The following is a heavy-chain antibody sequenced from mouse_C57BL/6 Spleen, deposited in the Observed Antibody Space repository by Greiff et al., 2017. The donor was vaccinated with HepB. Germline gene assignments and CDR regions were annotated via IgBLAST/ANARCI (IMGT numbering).Heavy chain of an antibody. CDR2: IHPNSGST. J-gene: IGHJ4*01. Sequence: QVQLQQPGAELVKPGASVKLSCKASGYTFTSYWMHWVKQRPGQGLEWIGMIHPNSGSTNYNEKFKSKATLTVDKSSSTAYMQLSSLTSEDSSVYYCARVRYDYAMDYWGQGTSVTVSS. CDR3: ARVRYDYAMDY. D-gene: IGHD2-4*01. CDR1: GYTFTSYW. V-gene: IGHV1-64*01.